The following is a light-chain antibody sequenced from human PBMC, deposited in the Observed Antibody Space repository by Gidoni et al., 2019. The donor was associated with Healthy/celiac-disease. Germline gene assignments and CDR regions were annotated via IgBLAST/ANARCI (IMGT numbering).Light chain of an antibody. Sequence: DIVLTQSPDSLAGSLGERATINCKSSQTVLYSSNNKNYLAWYQQKPGQPPKLLIYWASTRESGVPDRFSGSGSGTDFTLTISSLQAEDVAIYYCQQYYSTPETFGQGTKLVIK. CDR1: QTVLYSSNNKNY. J-gene: IGKJ2*01. V-gene: IGKV4-1*01. CDR2: WAS. CDR3: QQYYSTPET.